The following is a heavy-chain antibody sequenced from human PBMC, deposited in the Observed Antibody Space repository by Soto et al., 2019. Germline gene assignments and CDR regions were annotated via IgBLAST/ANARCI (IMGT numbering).Heavy chain of an antibody. V-gene: IGHV1-69*01. Sequence: QVKLVQSWAEVTKPGSSVRVSCKASGGPFSSYAISWVRQAPGHGLECMGGIMPIFGTANYAQKYQGRVTITADESTSTAYMELSSLRSEDTAVYYCARAGIVATITWFDPWGQGTLVTVSS. J-gene: IGHJ5*02. D-gene: IGHD5-12*01. CDR2: IMPIFGTA. CDR3: ARAGIVATITWFDP. CDR1: GGPFSSYA.